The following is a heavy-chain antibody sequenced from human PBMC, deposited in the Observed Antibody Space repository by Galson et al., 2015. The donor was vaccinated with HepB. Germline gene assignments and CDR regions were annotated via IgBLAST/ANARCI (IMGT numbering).Heavy chain of an antibody. Sequence: SVKVSCKASGYTFTSYAKHWVRQAPGQRLEWMGWINAGNSNTKYSQKFQGRVTITRDTSASTAYMELSSLRSEDTAVYYCARDNQWLVLGDAFDIWGQGTMVTVSS. D-gene: IGHD6-19*01. V-gene: IGHV1-3*01. J-gene: IGHJ3*02. CDR1: GYTFTSYA. CDR3: ARDNQWLVLGDAFDI. CDR2: INAGNSNT.